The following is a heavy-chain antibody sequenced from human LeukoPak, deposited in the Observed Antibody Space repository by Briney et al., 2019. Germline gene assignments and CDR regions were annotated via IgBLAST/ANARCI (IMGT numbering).Heavy chain of an antibody. V-gene: IGHV1-69*01. CDR3: ARATAMDTYYYDSSGYYWGSYFDY. Sequence: SVKVSCKASGGTFSSYAISWVRQAPGQGLEWMGGIIPIFGTANYAQKFQGRVTITADESTSTAYMELSSLRSDYTAVYYCARATAMDTYYYDSSGYYWGSYFDYWGQGTLVTVSS. D-gene: IGHD3-22*01. J-gene: IGHJ4*02. CDR1: GGTFSSYA. CDR2: IIPIFGTA.